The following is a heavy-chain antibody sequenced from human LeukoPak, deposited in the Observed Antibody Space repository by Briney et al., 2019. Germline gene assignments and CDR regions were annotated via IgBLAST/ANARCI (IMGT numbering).Heavy chain of an antibody. V-gene: IGHV4-34*01. J-gene: IGHJ4*02. CDR3: ARGIAALY. D-gene: IGHD6-6*01. Sequence: SETLSLTCAVYGGSFSGYYWNWIRQPPGKGLEWIGEINHSGSTNYNPSLKSRVTISVDTSKNQFSLKLSSVTAADTAVYYCARGIAALYWGQGTLVTVSS. CDR2: INHSGST. CDR1: GGSFSGYY.